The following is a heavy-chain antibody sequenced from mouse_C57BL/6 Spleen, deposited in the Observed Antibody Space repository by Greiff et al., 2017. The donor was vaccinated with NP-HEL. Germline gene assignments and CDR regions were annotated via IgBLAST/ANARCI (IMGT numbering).Heavy chain of an antibody. D-gene: IGHD2-3*01. CDR3: ATHYDGYWNFDY. J-gene: IGHJ2*01. V-gene: IGHV1-26*01. CDR2: INPNNGGT. Sequence: EVQLQQSGPELVKPGASVKISCKASGYTFTDYYMNWVKQSHGKSLEWIGDINPNNGGTSYNQKFKGKATLTVDKSSSTAYMELRSLTSEDSAVYYCATHYDGYWNFDYWGQGTTLTVSS. CDR1: GYTFTDYY.